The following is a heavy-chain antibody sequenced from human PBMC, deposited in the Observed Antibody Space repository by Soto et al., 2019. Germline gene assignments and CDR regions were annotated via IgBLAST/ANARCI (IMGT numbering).Heavy chain of an antibody. CDR3: ARGSGIVALPGELEDVKYDY. V-gene: IGHV4-34*01. CDR1: GQSFSGHS. CDR2: INESGST. D-gene: IGHD1-1*01. J-gene: IGHJ4*02. Sequence: QVQLQQWGAGLVKPSETLSLSCAVYGQSFSGHSWAWIRQPPGKGLAWIGEINESGSTYYNPSLKGRVTISTDTAKNQFSLKLSSVSAADTAAYFCARGSGIVALPGELEDVKYDYWGQGTLVNVSS.